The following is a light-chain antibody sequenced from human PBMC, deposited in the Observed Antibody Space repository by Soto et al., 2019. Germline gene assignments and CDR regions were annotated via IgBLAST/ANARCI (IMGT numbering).Light chain of an antibody. CDR3: CYTAGSYTGV. Sequence: QSALTQPRSVSGSPGQSVTISCTGTSSDVGGYNYVSWYQQHPGKAPKLMIYDVSKRPSGVPDRFSGSKSGNTASLTISGLHAEDDDDYCCCYTAGSYTGVFGGGTKLTVL. CDR2: DVS. CDR1: SSDVGGYNY. V-gene: IGLV2-11*01. J-gene: IGLJ3*02.